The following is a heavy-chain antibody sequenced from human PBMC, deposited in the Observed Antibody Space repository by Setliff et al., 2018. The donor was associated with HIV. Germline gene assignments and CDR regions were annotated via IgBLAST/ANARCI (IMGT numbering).Heavy chain of an antibody. CDR1: GYIFTDYY. Sequence: ASVKVSCKASGYIFTDYYMHWVRQAPGQRPEWMGWVNTGKGDTKYSQRFQDRLTITTDSSASSVYMELSSLSSDDTAIYYCARDRFTLTSSIFGFWGHGTLVTVSS. CDR3: ARDRFTLTSSIFGF. J-gene: IGHJ4*01. CDR2: VNTGKGDT. V-gene: IGHV1-3*04. D-gene: IGHD3-3*01.